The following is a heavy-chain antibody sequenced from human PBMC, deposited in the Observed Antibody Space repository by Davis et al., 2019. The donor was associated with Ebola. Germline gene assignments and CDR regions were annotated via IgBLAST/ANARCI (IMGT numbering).Heavy chain of an antibody. V-gene: IGHV1-46*01. CDR3: ARYCGGDCYSGPRWAIDY. Sequence: AASVKVSCKASGYTFTSYYMHWVRQAPGQGLEWMGIINPSGGSTSYAQKFQDRVTITRDRSMSTAYMELSSLRSEDTAVYYCARYCGGDCYSGPRWAIDYWGQGTLVTVSS. J-gene: IGHJ4*02. CDR1: GYTFTSYY. CDR2: INPSGGST. D-gene: IGHD2-21*02.